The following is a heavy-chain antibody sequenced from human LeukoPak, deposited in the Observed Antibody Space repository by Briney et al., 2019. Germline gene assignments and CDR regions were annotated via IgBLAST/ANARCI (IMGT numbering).Heavy chain of an antibody. CDR2: FNANSGAT. CDR1: GYTFTGYH. D-gene: IGHD1-26*01. V-gene: IGHV1-2*02. Sequence: ASVKVSCKTSGYTFTGYHVHWVRQAPGQGLEWMGWFNANSGATKYAQKFQGRVTMIRDTSISTAYMELSRLRSDDTAAYYCARRAGGNYYYFDYWGQGTLVTVSS. CDR3: ARRAGGNYYYFDY. J-gene: IGHJ4*02.